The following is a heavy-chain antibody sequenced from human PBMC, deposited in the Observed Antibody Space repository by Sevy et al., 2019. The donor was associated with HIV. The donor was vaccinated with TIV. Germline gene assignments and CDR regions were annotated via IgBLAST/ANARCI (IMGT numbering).Heavy chain of an antibody. CDR2: IYYSGST. J-gene: IGHJ6*02. CDR1: GGSISSYY. Sequence: SETLSLTCTVSGGSISSYYWSWIRQPPGKGLEWIGYIYYSGSTNYNPSLKSRVTKSVDTSKNQFSLKLSSVTAADTAVYYCASNSRYCSGGSCPNRYYYYGMDVWGQGTTVTVSS. V-gene: IGHV4-59*01. D-gene: IGHD2-15*01. CDR3: ASNSRYCSGGSCPNRYYYYGMDV.